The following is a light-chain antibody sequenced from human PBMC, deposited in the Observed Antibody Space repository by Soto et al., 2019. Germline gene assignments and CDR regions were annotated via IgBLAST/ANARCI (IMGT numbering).Light chain of an antibody. CDR3: QQYGSSPGIT. CDR2: GAS. CDR1: QSVSSSY. Sequence: IVLTQSPGTLSLSPGERARLSCRASQSVSSSYLAWYQQKPGQAPRLLIYGASSRATGIPDRFSGSGSGTDFTLTISRLEPEDFAVYYCQQYGSSPGITFGQGTRMEIK. J-gene: IGKJ5*01. V-gene: IGKV3-20*01.